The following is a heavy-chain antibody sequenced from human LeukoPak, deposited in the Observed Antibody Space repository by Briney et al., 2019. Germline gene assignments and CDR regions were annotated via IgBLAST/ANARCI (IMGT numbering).Heavy chain of an antibody. CDR2: VSPSSSYI. J-gene: IGHJ5*02. CDR3: ARDSSPYYYGSGSYYGNNWFDP. Sequence: GGSLRLSCAVSGLTFSSYSMNWVRQAPGKGLEWVASVSPSSSYIYYADSVKGRFTIFRDNAKNSLYLQMNSLRAEDTAVYYCARDSSPYYYGSGSYYGNNWFDPWGQGTLVTVSS. CDR1: GLTFSSYS. D-gene: IGHD3-10*01. V-gene: IGHV3-21*01.